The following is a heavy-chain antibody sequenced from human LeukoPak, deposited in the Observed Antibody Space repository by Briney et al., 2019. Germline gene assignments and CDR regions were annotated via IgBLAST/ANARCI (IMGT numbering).Heavy chain of an antibody. CDR3: AKSSSWYGVDY. CDR1: GFTFSSYG. CDR2: ISYDGSNK. Sequence: PGGSLRLSCAASGFTFSSYGMHWVRQAPGKGLEWVAVISYDGSNKYYADSVKGRFTISRDNSKNTLYLQMNSLRAEDTAVYYCAKSSSWYGVDYWGQGTLVTVSS. D-gene: IGHD6-13*01. J-gene: IGHJ4*02. V-gene: IGHV3-30*18.